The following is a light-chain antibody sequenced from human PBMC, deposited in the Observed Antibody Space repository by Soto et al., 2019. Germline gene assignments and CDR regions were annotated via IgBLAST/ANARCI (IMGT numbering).Light chain of an antibody. CDR1: QSVSTR. CDR2: DAS. V-gene: IGKV1-5*01. Sequence: DIQMTQSPSTLSASVGDRVTIACRASQSVSTRLAWYQQKPGKAPKLLIYDASSLQTGVPSRFSGSGSGAEFTLTTSILQPDDFATYYCQQYQSYAETFGHGTKVEIK. J-gene: IGKJ1*01. CDR3: QQYQSYAET.